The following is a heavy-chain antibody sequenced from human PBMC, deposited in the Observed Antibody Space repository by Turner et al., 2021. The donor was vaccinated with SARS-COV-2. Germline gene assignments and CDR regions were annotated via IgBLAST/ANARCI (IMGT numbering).Heavy chain of an antibody. CDR2: INNRGST. CDR1: GGSFSGYW. Sequence: QVQLQQWATVVLKPSETLSLTCAVYGGSFSGYWWTWIRQPPGKGLEWIGEINNRGSTNYNPSLKSRVTRSVDTSKSQFSLKLSSVTAAETAGYYGAKRRGYCDSTGCNYGMDVWGQGTTVTVSS. CDR3: AKRRGYCDSTGCNYGMDV. D-gene: IGHD2-2*01. J-gene: IGHJ6*02. V-gene: IGHV4-34*01.